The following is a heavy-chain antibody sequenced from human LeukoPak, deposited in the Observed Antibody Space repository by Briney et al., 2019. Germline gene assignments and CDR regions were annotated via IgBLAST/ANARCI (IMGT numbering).Heavy chain of an antibody. V-gene: IGHV4-59*12. CDR1: GGSISNYY. D-gene: IGHD3-10*01. CDR3: ASRPYYSGSASYYYGMDV. CDR2: IHYSGAT. J-gene: IGHJ6*02. Sequence: SETLSLTCTVSGGSISNYYWSWIRQPPGRGLEWIGYIHYSGATDYNPSLKSRVTISVDKSKNQFSLNLSSVTAADTAVYYCASRPYYSGSASYYYGMDVWGQGTTVAVSS.